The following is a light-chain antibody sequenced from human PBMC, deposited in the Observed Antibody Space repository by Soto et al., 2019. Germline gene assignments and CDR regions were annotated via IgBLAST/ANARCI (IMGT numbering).Light chain of an antibody. CDR1: QSISSY. CDR2: AAS. Sequence: DIQMTQSPSSLSASIGDRVTITCRASQSISSYLNWFQQKPGEAPKLLIQAASRLQSGVPSRFSGSGSGTDFTLTINSLQREDFAVYYCQQSYSAPVTFGQGTKL. J-gene: IGKJ2*01. V-gene: IGKV1-39*01. CDR3: QQSYSAPVT.